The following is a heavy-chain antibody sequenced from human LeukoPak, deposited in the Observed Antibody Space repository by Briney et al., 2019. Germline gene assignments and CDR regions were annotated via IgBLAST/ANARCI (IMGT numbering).Heavy chain of an antibody. V-gene: IGHV3-66*01. Sequence: PGGSLRLSCAASGFTVSSNYMSWVRQAPGKGLEWVSVIYSGGSTYYADSVKGRFTISRDNSKNTLYLQMNSLRAEDTAVYYCAREAALLWFGELLPYYYGMDVWGQGTTVTVSS. D-gene: IGHD3-10*01. CDR2: IYSGGST. CDR3: AREAALLWFGELLPYYYGMDV. CDR1: GFTVSSNY. J-gene: IGHJ6*02.